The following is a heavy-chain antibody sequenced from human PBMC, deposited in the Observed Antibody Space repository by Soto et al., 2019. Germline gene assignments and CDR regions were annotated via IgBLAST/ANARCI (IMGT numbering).Heavy chain of an antibody. D-gene: IGHD5-12*01. CDR3: ARVESGYDYYYYYYMDL. CDR1: GFTVSTYY. CDR2: IYTGGTT. Sequence: EVQLVESGGGLVQPGGSLRLSCAASGFTVSTYYVTWVRQAPGMGLEWVSVIYTGGTTYYADSVKGRFTISRDNSKNTLYLQMHSLRAEDTAVYYCARVESGYDYYYYYYMDLWGKGTTVTVSS. V-gene: IGHV3-66*01. J-gene: IGHJ6*03.